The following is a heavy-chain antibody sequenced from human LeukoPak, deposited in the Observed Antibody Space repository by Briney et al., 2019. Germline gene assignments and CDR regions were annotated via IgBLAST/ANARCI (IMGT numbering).Heavy chain of an antibody. V-gene: IGHV3-48*03. Sequence: GGSLRLSCAASGFTFSSYEMNWVRQAPGKGLEWVSYISSSGSTIYYADSVKGRFTISRDNAKNSLYLQMNSLRAEYTAVYYCAELGITMIGGVWGKGTTVTISS. CDR3: AELGITMIGGV. CDR1: GFTFSSYE. CDR2: ISSSGSTI. J-gene: IGHJ6*04. D-gene: IGHD3-10*02.